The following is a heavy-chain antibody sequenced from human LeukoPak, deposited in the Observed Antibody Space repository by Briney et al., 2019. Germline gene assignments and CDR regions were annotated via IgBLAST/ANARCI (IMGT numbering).Heavy chain of an antibody. J-gene: IGHJ5*02. Sequence: GASVKVSCKASGYTFTGYYMHWVRQAPGQGLEWMGWINPNSGGTNYAQKFQGRVTMTRDTSISTAYMELSRLRSDDTAVYYCARVASGAAATWFWFDPWGQGTLVTVSS. D-gene: IGHD2-15*01. CDR2: INPNSGGT. CDR3: ARVASGAAATWFWFDP. CDR1: GYTFTGYY. V-gene: IGHV1-2*02.